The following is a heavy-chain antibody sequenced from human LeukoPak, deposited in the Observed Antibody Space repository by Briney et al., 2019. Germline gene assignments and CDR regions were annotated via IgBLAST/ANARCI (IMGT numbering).Heavy chain of an antibody. Sequence: GGSLRLSCAASGFTFSSYSMNWVRQAPGKGLEWVSSISSSSSYIYYADSVKGRFTISRDNAMNSLYLQMNSLRAEDTAVYYCARDLRSGSYPYDYWGQGTLVTVSS. V-gene: IGHV3-21*01. J-gene: IGHJ4*02. D-gene: IGHD1-26*01. CDR1: GFTFSSYS. CDR3: ARDLRSGSYPYDY. CDR2: ISSSSSYI.